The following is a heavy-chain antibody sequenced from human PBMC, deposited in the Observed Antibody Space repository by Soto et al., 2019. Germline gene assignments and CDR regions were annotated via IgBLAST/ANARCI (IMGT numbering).Heavy chain of an antibody. CDR3: ARRYGDCFDY. J-gene: IGHJ4*02. CDR2: IYYSGST. V-gene: IGHV4-39*01. CDR1: GGSISSSSYY. Sequence: PSETLSLTCTVSGGSISSSSYYWGWIRQPPGKGLEWIGTIYYSGSTYYNPSLKSRVTISVDTSQNQFSLKLSSVTAADTAVYYCARRYGDCFDYWGQGTLVTVSS. D-gene: IGHD4-17*01.